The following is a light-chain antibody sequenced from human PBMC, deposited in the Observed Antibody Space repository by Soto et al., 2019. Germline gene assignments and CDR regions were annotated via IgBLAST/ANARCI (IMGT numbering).Light chain of an antibody. CDR3: SSFAPSYRVI. CDR1: SSDFGSYEF. V-gene: IGLV2-23*01. Sequence: QSALTQPASVSGSPGQSITISCTGTSSDFGSYEFVSWYQQHPGKVPKLLIYERDKRPSGLSNRFSGSKSGNTASLTISGLQAEDEADYYCSSFAPSYRVIFGGGTKLTVL. CDR2: ERD. J-gene: IGLJ2*01.